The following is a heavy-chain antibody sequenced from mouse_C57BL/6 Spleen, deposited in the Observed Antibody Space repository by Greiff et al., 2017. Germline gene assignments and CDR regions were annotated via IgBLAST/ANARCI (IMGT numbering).Heavy chain of an antibody. Sequence: EVMLVESGGGLVKPGGSLKLSCAASGFTFSSYTMSWVRQTPEKRLEWVATISGGGGNTYYPDSVKGRFTISRDNAKNTLYLQMSSLRSEDTALYYCARDPFYDVGGYYFDYWGQGTTLTGSS. J-gene: IGHJ2*01. V-gene: IGHV5-9*01. D-gene: IGHD2-12*01. CDR1: GFTFSSYT. CDR3: ARDPFYDVGGYYFDY. CDR2: ISGGGGNT.